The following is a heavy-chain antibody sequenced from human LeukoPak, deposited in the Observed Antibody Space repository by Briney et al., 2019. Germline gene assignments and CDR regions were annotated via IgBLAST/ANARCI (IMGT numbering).Heavy chain of an antibody. Sequence: GGSLRLSCAASGFTFSSYWMHWVRQAPGKGLVWVSRINSDGSSTSYADSVKGRFTISRDKAKNTLYLQMSSLRAEDTALYYCAKSLHIVVVTAIQADAFDIWGQGTMVTVSS. D-gene: IGHD2-21*02. CDR3: AKSLHIVVVTAIQADAFDI. CDR2: INSDGSST. CDR1: GFTFSSYW. J-gene: IGHJ3*02. V-gene: IGHV3-74*01.